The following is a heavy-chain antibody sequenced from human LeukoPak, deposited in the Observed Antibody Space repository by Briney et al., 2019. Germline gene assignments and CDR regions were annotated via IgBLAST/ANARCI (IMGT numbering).Heavy chain of an antibody. CDR3: AKDISLSHASYDFWSGSPFDY. J-gene: IGHJ4*02. D-gene: IGHD3-3*01. V-gene: IGHV3-23*01. CDR1: GFTFSSYA. CDR2: ISGSGGST. Sequence: GGSLRLSCAASGFTFSSYAMSWVRQAPGKGLEWVSAISGSGGSTYYADSVKGRFTISRDNSKNTLYLQMNSLRAEDTAVYYCAKDISLSHASYDFWSGSPFDYWGQGTLVTVSS.